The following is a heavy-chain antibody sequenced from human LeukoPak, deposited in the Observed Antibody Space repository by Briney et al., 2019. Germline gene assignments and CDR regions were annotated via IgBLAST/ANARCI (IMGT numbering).Heavy chain of an antibody. CDR1: GGSISSNNW. J-gene: IGHJ4*02. CDR3: ARANINNWHSCDY. Sequence: SETLSLTCTVSGGSISSNNWWGWVRQPPGKGLEWIGEIYHSGSPNYNPSLKSRVTISVDKSRNHFSLNLSSVTAADTAVYYCARANINNWHSCDYWGQGTLVTVSS. D-gene: IGHD1-1*01. V-gene: IGHV4-4*02. CDR2: IYHSGSP.